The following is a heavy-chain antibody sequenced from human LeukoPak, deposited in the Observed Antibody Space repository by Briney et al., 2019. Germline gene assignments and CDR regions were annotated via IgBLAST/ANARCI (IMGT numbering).Heavy chain of an antibody. V-gene: IGHV4-31*03. J-gene: IGHJ4*02. Sequence: PSETLSLTRTVSGGSISSGGYYWSWIRQHPGKGLEWIGYISYTGSTYNNPSLKSRMSMSLDASKNQFSLRLSSVTAADTAVYYCARTYDSGTYYPYYFDYWGQGILVTVSS. CDR1: GGSISSGGYY. D-gene: IGHD3-22*01. CDR2: ISYTGST. CDR3: ARTYDSGTYYPYYFDY.